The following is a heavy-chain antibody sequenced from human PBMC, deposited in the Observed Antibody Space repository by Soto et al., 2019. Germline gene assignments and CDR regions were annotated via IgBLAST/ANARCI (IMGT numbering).Heavy chain of an antibody. CDR2: ILYDGSNK. Sequence: QVQLVESGGGVVQPGTSLRLSCAASGFTFSNYGMHWVRQTPGKGLEWVALILYDGSNKYYADSVKGRFTISRDNSKNTLYLQVSSLRAADTAVYYCAKSRDAYNFYFYYGMDVWGQGTSVTVSS. J-gene: IGHJ6*02. CDR3: AKSRDAYNFYFYYGMDV. D-gene: IGHD1-1*01. CDR1: GFTFSNYG. V-gene: IGHV3-30*18.